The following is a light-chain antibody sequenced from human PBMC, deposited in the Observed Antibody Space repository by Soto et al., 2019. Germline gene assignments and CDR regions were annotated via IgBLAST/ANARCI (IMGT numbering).Light chain of an antibody. CDR2: GAS. J-gene: IGKJ4*01. CDR3: QQYNNWPPL. Sequence: EIVMTQSPATLSVSPGERATLSCRASQSVGSDLAWYQQKPGQAPRLLIYGASTRATGIPAKFSGSGYGTEFTLTISSLQSEDFAVYYCQQYNNWPPLFGGGTKVEIK. V-gene: IGKV3-15*01. CDR1: QSVGSD.